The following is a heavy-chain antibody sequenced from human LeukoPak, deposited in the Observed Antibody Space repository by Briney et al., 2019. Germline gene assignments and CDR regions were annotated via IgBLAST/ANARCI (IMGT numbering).Heavy chain of an antibody. V-gene: IGHV3-30*18. CDR3: AKDRGRYFDY. CDR1: GFTFSSYG. J-gene: IGHJ4*02. D-gene: IGHD1-14*01. Sequence: GRSLRLSCATSGFTFSSYGMHWVRQAPGKGLEWVAVISYDGGNKYYADSVKGRFTISRDNSKNTLYLQMNSLRAEDTAVYYCAKDRGRYFDYWGQGTLVTVSS. CDR2: ISYDGGNK.